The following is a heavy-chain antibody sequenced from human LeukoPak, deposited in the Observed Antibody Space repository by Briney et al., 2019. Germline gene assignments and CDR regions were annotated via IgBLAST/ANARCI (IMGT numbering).Heavy chain of an antibody. CDR1: GYSFTSYW. Sequence: PGESLNISCKGSGYSFTSYWIGWVRQMPGKGLEWMGIIYPDDSDTRYSPSFQGQVTISADKSISTAYLQWSSLKASDTAMYYCARQDGPLAGRFDPWGQGTLVTVSS. J-gene: IGHJ5*02. CDR2: IYPDDSDT. V-gene: IGHV5-51*01. CDR3: ARQDGPLAGRFDP. D-gene: IGHD6-19*01.